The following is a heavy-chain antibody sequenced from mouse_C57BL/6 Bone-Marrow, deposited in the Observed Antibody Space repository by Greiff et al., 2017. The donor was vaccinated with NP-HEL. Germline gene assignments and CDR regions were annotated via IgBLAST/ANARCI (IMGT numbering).Heavy chain of an antibody. Sequence: EVKLQESGGGLVQPGGSMKLSCVASGFTFSNYWMNWVRQSPEKGLEWVAQIRLKSDNYATHYAESVKGRFTISRDDSKSSVYLQMNNLRAEDTGIYYCTATTVVATRAHYYAMDYWGQGTSVTVSS. CDR3: TATTVVATRAHYYAMDY. V-gene: IGHV6-3*01. CDR1: GFTFSNYW. J-gene: IGHJ4*01. D-gene: IGHD1-1*01. CDR2: IRLKSDNYAT.